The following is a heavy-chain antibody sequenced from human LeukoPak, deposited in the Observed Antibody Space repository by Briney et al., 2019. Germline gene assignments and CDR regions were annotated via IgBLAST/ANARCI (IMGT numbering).Heavy chain of an antibody. CDR2: IGQDGTET. CDR3: ATFTERENYHYTANL. J-gene: IGHJ4*02. V-gene: IGHV3-7*01. CDR1: GISFASYW. D-gene: IGHD3-16*02. Sequence: TGGSLRLSCAASGISFASYWVTWVRQAPGKGLEWVANIGQDGTETVYVGSVKGRFTISRDNARKLLFLQMNSLRADDTAVYYCATFTERENYHYTANLWGQGTLVIVS.